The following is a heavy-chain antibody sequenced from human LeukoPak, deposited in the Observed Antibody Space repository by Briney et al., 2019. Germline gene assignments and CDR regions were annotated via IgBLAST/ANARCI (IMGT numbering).Heavy chain of an antibody. Sequence: GGSLRLSCAASGFTFSRNAFSWVRQGPGKGLEWVANIKQDGSEKYYVDSVKGRFTISRDNAKNSLYLQMNSLRAEDTAVYYCARDYGDYDYFDYWGQGTLVTVSS. D-gene: IGHD4-17*01. V-gene: IGHV3-7*01. CDR3: ARDYGDYDYFDY. CDR1: GFTFSRNA. J-gene: IGHJ4*02. CDR2: IKQDGSEK.